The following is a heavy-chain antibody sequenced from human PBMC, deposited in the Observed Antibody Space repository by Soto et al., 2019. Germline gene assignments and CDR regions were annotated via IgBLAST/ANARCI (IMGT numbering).Heavy chain of an antibody. Sequence: SETLSLTCAVYGGSFSDFSWTWIRQSPGKGLDWVGEISPSGTTNYNASLKRRVTISVDTSKNQVSLDLTSVTAADPAVYYCARCSLCSGTSPSQCRNWLETWDQGTLVTISS. CDR2: ISPSGTT. CDR1: GGSFSDFS. V-gene: IGHV4-34*01. CDR3: ARCSLCSGTSPSQCRNWLET. J-gene: IGHJ5*02. D-gene: IGHD3-10*02.